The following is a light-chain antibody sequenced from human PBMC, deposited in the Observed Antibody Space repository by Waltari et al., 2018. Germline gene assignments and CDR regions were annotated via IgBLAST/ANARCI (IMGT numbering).Light chain of an antibody. CDR2: EDT. Sequence: QSALTQPASVSGSPGQPITISITGTSSYNLVSWYQQYPGEAPKVVIFEDTKRPSGVSNRFSASKSGNTASLTISGLQAEDEADYYCCSHTGSNTWVFGGGTKVTVL. CDR3: CSHTGSNTWV. V-gene: IGLV2-23*01. J-gene: IGLJ3*02. CDR1: SSYNL.